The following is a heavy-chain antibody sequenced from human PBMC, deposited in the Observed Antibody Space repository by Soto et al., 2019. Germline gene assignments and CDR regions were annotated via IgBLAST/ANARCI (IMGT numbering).Heavy chain of an antibody. CDR3: AINTAMVLYYFDY. CDR2: IIPIFGTA. D-gene: IGHD5-18*01. Sequence: SVKVSCKASGGTFSSYAISWVRQAPGQGLEWMGGIIPIFGTANYAQKFQGRVTITADKSTSTAYMELSSLRSEDTAVYYCAINTAMVLYYFDYWGQGTLVTVSS. V-gene: IGHV1-69*06. CDR1: GGTFSSYA. J-gene: IGHJ4*02.